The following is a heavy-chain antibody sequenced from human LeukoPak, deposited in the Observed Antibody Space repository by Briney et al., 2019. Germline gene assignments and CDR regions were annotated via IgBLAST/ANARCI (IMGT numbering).Heavy chain of an antibody. CDR2: IYYSGST. Sequence: SETLSLTCTVSGGSISSSSYYWGWIRQPPGKGLEWIGSIYYSGSTYYNPSLKSRVTISVDTSKNQFSLKLSSVTAADTGVYYCARESITIFGVVIALDYWGQGTLVTVSS. D-gene: IGHD3-3*01. V-gene: IGHV4-39*07. CDR3: ARESITIFGVVIALDY. CDR1: GGSISSSSYY. J-gene: IGHJ4*02.